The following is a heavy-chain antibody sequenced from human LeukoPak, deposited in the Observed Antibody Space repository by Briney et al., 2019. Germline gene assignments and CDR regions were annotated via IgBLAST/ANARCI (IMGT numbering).Heavy chain of an antibody. CDR3: ARDRTPKPYYYGMDV. CDR1: GFTFSDAW. V-gene: IGHV3-15*01. J-gene: IGHJ6*02. Sequence: PGGSLRLSCAASGFTFSDAWMSWVRQAPGKGLEWVGRIKSKTDGGTTDYAAPVKGRFTISRDDSKNTLYLQMNSLRAEDTAVYYCARDRTPKPYYYGMDVWGQGTTVTVSS. CDR2: IKSKTDGGTT. D-gene: IGHD2-15*01.